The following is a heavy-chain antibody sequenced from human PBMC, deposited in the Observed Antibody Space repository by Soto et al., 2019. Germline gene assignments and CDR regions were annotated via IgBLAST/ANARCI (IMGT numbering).Heavy chain of an antibody. V-gene: IGHV4-34*01. CDR3: ARVGQFLEWLAHYYYYGMDV. CDR1: GGSFCGYY. Sequence: SETLSLTCAVYGGSFCGYYWSWIRQPPGKGLEWIGEINHSGSTNYNPSLKSRVTISVDTSKNQFSLKLSSVTAADTAVYYCARVGQFLEWLAHYYYYGMDVWGQGTTVTVSS. CDR2: INHSGST. D-gene: IGHD3-3*01. J-gene: IGHJ6*02.